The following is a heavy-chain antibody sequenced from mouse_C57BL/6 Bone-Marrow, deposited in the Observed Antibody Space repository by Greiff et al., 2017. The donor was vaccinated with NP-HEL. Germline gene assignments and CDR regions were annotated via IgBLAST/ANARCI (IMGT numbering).Heavy chain of an antibody. CDR1: GFTFSDAW. Sequence: VQVVESGGGLVQPGGSMKLSCAASGFTFSDAWVDWVRQSPGQGLEWIGDIYPGSGNTNYNEKFKSKATLTVDTSSSTAYMQLSSLTSEDSAVYYCARAGWLLPYFDYWGQGTTLTVSS. CDR3: ARAGWLLPYFDY. V-gene: IGHV1-55*01. CDR2: IYPGSGNT. D-gene: IGHD2-3*01. J-gene: IGHJ2*01.